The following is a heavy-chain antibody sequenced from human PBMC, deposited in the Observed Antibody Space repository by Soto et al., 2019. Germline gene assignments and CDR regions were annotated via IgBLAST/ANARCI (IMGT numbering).Heavy chain of an antibody. Sequence: GGSLRLSCVGSGFSVSSNYMSWVRQAPGKGLEWVSVIYSGGGTYYADSVKGRFTISRDNSKNTLYLQMNSPRAEDTAVYYCVRSGYYENSGAHWGQGTLVTVSS. CDR3: VRSGYYENSGAH. V-gene: IGHV3-53*01. CDR1: GFSVSSNY. D-gene: IGHD3-22*01. J-gene: IGHJ4*02. CDR2: IYSGGGT.